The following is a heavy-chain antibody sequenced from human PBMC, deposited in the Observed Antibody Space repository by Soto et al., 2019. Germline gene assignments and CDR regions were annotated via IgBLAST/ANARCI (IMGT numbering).Heavy chain of an antibody. D-gene: IGHD6-6*01. CDR2: ISYDGSNK. V-gene: IGHV3-30*18. J-gene: IGHJ4*02. Sequence: GGSLRLSCAASGFTFSSYGMHWVRQAPGKGLEWVAVISYDGSNKYYADSVKGRFTISRDNSKNTLYLQMNSLRAEDTAVYYCAKVPTEYSSSSEGYWGQGTLVTAPQ. CDR1: GFTFSSYG. CDR3: AKVPTEYSSSSEGY.